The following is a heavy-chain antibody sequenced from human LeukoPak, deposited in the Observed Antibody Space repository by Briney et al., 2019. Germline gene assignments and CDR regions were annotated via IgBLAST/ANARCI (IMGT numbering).Heavy chain of an antibody. CDR2: ISSSSSTI. V-gene: IGHV3-48*01. CDR1: GFTFSSYS. CDR3: ARRYDFWSGYYTDYFDY. Sequence: GGSLRLSCAASGFTFSSYSMNWVRQAPGKGLEWVSYISSSSSTIYYADSVKGRFTISRDNAKNSLYLQMNSLRAEDTAAYYCARRYDFWSGYYTDYFDYWGQGTLVTVSS. D-gene: IGHD3-3*01. J-gene: IGHJ4*02.